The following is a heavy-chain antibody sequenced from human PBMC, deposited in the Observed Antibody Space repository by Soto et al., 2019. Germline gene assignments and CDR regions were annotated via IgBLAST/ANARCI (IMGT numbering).Heavy chain of an antibody. V-gene: IGHV1-46*01. CDR1: GYTFTSYY. CDR2: INPSGGST. D-gene: IGHD1-7*01. J-gene: IGHJ5*02. Sequence: ASVKVSCKASGYTFTSYYMHWVRQAPGQGLEWMGIINPSGGSTSYAQKFQGRVTMTRDTSTSTVYMELSSLRSEDTAVYYCARGLGTGTTTSHWFDPWGQRTPVTVSS. CDR3: ARGLGTGTTTSHWFDP.